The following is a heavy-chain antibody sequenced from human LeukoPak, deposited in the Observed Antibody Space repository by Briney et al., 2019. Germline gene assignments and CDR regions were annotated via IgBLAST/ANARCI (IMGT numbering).Heavy chain of an antibody. J-gene: IGHJ4*02. Sequence: PGGSLRLSCAASGFSVSSNYMSWVRQAPGKGLEWVSLIYDSGSTYYADSEKGRFTISRDSSKTTLYLQMNSLRAEDTAVYYCARAKGNIAAAGHYFDYWGQGTLVTVSS. CDR3: ARAKGNIAAAGHYFDY. CDR2: IYDSGST. V-gene: IGHV3-53*01. D-gene: IGHD6-13*01. CDR1: GFSVSSNY.